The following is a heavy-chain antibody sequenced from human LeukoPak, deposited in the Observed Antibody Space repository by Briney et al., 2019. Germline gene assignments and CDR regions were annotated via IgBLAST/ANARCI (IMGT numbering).Heavy chain of an antibody. CDR3: ARDPEKMGIYDSSGYYYVI. CDR2: ISSSSSYI. CDR1: GFTFSSYS. V-gene: IGHV3-21*01. D-gene: IGHD3-22*01. Sequence: GGSLRLSCAASGFTFSSYSMNWVRQAPGKGLEWVSSISSSSSYIYYADSVKGRFTISRDNAKNSLYLQMNSLRAEDTAVYYCARDPEKMGIYDSSGYYYVIWGQGTLVTVSS. J-gene: IGHJ4*02.